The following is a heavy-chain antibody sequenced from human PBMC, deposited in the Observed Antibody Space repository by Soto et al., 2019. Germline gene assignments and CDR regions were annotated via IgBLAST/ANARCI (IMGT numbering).Heavy chain of an antibody. Sequence: EVQLVESGGGLVQPGGSLRLSCAASGFTVSSNYMSWVRQAPGRGLEWVSVIYSGYTTDYADSVKGRFTVSRDNSKNTLYLQMNSLRVEDTAVYYCASFLSDYGARYFDYWGQGTLVTVSS. J-gene: IGHJ4*02. CDR3: ASFLSDYGARYFDY. CDR2: IYSGYTT. V-gene: IGHV3-66*01. D-gene: IGHD4-17*01. CDR1: GFTVSSNY.